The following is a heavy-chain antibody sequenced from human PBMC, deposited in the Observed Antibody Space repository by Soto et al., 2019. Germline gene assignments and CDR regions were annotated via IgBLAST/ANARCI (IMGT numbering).Heavy chain of an antibody. CDR3: ARDSGCSGGRCTIFDY. J-gene: IGHJ4*02. D-gene: IGHD2-15*01. CDR2: ISSSSSYI. V-gene: IGHV3-21*01. CDR1: GFTFSSYS. Sequence: PGGSLRLSCAASGFTFSSYSMNWVRQAPGKGLEWVSSISSSSSYIYYADSVKGRFTISRDNAKNSLYLQMNSLRAEDTAVYYCARDSGCSGGRCTIFDYLGQGTLVTVSS.